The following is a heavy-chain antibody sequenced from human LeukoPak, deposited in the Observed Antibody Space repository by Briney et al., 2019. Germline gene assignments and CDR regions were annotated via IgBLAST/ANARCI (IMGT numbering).Heavy chain of an antibody. J-gene: IGHJ4*02. D-gene: IGHD3-9*01. CDR2: IKSKTDGGTT. CDR3: TTDPTYLTGYYTPLDY. V-gene: IGHV3-15*07. CDR1: GFTFSDHY. Sequence: AGGSLRLSCAASGFTFSDHYMDWVRQAPGKGLEWVGRIKSKTDGGTTDYAAPVKGRFTISRDDSKNTLYLQMNSLKTEDTAVYYCTTDPTYLTGYYTPLDYWGQGTLVTVSS.